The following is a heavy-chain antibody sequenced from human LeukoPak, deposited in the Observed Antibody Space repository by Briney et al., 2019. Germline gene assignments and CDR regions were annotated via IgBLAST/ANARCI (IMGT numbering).Heavy chain of an antibody. CDR1: GFIFSDYY. CDR3: ARGKTSQNIVTRKTYNWFDP. D-gene: IGHD2/OR15-2a*01. V-gene: IGHV3-11*04. CDR2: ISSSGSTM. J-gene: IGHJ5*02. Sequence: GGSLRLSCAASGFIFSDYYMSWIRQAPGKGLEWVSYISSSGSTMYYTDSVKGRFTISRDNAKNSLYLQMKSLRAEDTAVYYCARGKTSQNIVTRKTYNWFDPWGQGTLVTVSS.